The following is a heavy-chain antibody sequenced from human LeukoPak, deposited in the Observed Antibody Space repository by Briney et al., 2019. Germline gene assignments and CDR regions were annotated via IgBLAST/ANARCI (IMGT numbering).Heavy chain of an antibody. D-gene: IGHD3-22*01. CDR2: VFYNGNT. CDR3: AKHGEDNSGYYADFFDH. CDR1: GGSINTKTHY. Sequence: SETLSLTCTVSGGSINTKTHYWACLRQTPGKGLEWIGSVFYNGNTYYNSSLKSRVTISVDTSKNQFSLRLTSVTAADTAVYYCAKHGEDNSGYYADFFDHYGQGTLVTVSS. V-gene: IGHV4-39*01. J-gene: IGHJ4*02.